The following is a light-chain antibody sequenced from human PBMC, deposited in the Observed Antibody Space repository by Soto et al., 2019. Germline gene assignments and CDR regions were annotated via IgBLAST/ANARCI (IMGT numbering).Light chain of an antibody. CDR1: QSVSSY. CDR2: DAS. V-gene: IGKV3-11*01. J-gene: IGKJ2*01. CDR3: QQRRT. Sequence: EIVLTQSPATLSLSPGERATLSCRASQSVSSYFAWYQQKPGQAPRLLIDDASNRATGIPARFSGSGSGTDFTLTISSLEPEDFAVYYCQQRRTFGQGTKLEIK.